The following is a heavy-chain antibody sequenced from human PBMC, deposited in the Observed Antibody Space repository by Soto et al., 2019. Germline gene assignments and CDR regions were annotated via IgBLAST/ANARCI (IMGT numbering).Heavy chain of an antibody. Sequence: EVQLLESGGGLVQPGGSLRLSCAASGFTFSSYAMSWVRQAPGKGLEWVSAISGSGGSTYYADSVKGRFTISRDNSKNTLYLQMNSLRAEDTAVYYCAKDLYDFWSGYYTGTFDYWGQGTLVTVSS. J-gene: IGHJ4*02. CDR1: GFTFSSYA. CDR3: AKDLYDFWSGYYTGTFDY. V-gene: IGHV3-23*01. D-gene: IGHD3-3*01. CDR2: ISGSGGST.